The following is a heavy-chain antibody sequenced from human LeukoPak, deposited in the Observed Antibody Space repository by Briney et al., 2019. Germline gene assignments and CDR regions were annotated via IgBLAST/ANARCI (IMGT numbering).Heavy chain of an antibody. CDR2: IYTSGST. J-gene: IGHJ4*02. Sequence: SETLSLTCTVSGGSISSYYWSWIRQPAGKGLEWIGRIYTSGSTNYNPSLKSRVTMSVDTSKNQFSLKLSSVTAADTAVYYCASIAAAGPQADYWGQGTLVTVSS. V-gene: IGHV4-4*07. CDR3: ASIAAAGPQADY. D-gene: IGHD6-13*01. CDR1: GGSISSYY.